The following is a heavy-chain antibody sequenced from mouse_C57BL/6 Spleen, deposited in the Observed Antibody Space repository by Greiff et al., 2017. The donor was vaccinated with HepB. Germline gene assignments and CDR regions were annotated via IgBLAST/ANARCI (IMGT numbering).Heavy chain of an antibody. Sequence: DVMLVESGGGLVQPKGSLKLSCAASGFSFNTYAMNWVRQAPGKGLEWVARIRSKSNNYATYYADSVKDRFTISRDDSESMLYLQMNNLKTEDTAMYYCVRSGYGSSPFAYWGQGTLVTVSA. CDR3: VRSGYGSSPFAY. CDR1: GFSFNTYA. V-gene: IGHV10-1*01. J-gene: IGHJ3*01. D-gene: IGHD1-1*01. CDR2: IRSKSNNYAT.